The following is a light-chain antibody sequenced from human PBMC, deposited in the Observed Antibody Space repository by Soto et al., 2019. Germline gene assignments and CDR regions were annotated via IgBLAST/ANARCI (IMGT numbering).Light chain of an antibody. Sequence: QSALTQPASVSGSPGQSITISCAGTSSDVGRYTYVSWYQQHPGKAPKLIIYDVYNRPSGVSTRFSGSKSGNTASLTISGLQAEDEADYYCTSYTSTRTPYVVGGGTKLTVL. V-gene: IGLV2-14*01. J-gene: IGLJ1*01. CDR1: SSDVGRYTY. CDR2: DVY. CDR3: TSYTSTRTPYV.